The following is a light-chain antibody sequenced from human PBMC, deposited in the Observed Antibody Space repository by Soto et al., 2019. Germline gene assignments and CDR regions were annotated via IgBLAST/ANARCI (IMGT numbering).Light chain of an antibody. Sequence: DIQRTQSRSSLSASVGDRVTIPCRASQSISSYLNWYQQKPGKAPKLLIYAASSLQSGVPSKFSGSGSGTDFTLTFSSLQPEDAATYYCQQSYNTPSFGQGTRLEIK. CDR3: QQSYNTPS. CDR1: QSISSY. J-gene: IGKJ5*01. CDR2: AAS. V-gene: IGKV1-39*01.